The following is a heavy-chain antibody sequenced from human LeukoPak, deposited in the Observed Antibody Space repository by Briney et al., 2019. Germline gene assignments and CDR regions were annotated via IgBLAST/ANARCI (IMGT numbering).Heavy chain of an antibody. D-gene: IGHD2-2*01. CDR2: ISRTSAYI. J-gene: IGHJ4*02. V-gene: IGHV3-21*01. CDR1: GFTFSSYA. Sequence: GGSLRLSCAASGFTFSSYAMKWVRQAPGKGLEWVSAISRTSAYIYYSDSVKGRFTISRDNAKNSVYLQIDSLRAEDTAVYYCARDERRYCSDSSCYPGDYWGQGTLSPSPQ. CDR3: ARDERRYCSDSSCYPGDY.